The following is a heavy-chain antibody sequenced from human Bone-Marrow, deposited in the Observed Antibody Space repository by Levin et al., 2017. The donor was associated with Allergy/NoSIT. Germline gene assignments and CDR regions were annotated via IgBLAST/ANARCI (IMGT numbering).Heavy chain of an antibody. CDR2: ISYDGSSK. D-gene: IGHD3-10*01. CDR3: ASEASGDS. J-gene: IGHJ4*02. Sequence: SGGSLRLSCAASGLTISRYAMHWVRQAPGKGLEWVAVISYDGSSKYYADSVKGRFTISRDNSKNTLYLQMDSLRREDTAVYFCASEASGDSWGQGTLVTVSS. V-gene: IGHV3-30-3*01. CDR1: GLTISRYA.